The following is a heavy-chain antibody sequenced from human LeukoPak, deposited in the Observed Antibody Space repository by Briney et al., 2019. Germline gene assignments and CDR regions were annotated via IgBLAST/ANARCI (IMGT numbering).Heavy chain of an antibody. CDR1: GASINSTNFY. V-gene: IGHV4-39*01. CDR2: ISYTGNT. J-gene: IGHJ5*02. Sequence: PSETLSLTCSVSGASINSTNFYWSWIRQPPGKGLESIGSISYTGNTYSNPSLNSRVPMSVDTSKNQFSLKLSSVTAADTAVYYCARQGTMTRGGYWLDPWGRGTLVTVSS. CDR3: ARQGTMTRGGYWLDP. D-gene: IGHD3-10*01.